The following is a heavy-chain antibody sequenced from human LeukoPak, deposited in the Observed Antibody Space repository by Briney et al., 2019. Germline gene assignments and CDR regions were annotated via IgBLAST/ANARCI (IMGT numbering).Heavy chain of an antibody. D-gene: IGHD5-18*01. J-gene: IGHJ6*04. V-gene: IGHV4-59*01. Sequence: PSETLSLTCTVSDGSLSSYYWSWIRQPPGKGLEWIGYKYYSGSTKYNPSLKSRVTISVDTSKNQFSLKLSSVTAADTAVYYCARDHRGYSYGRPYYYGMDVWGKGTTVTVSS. CDR3: ARDHRGYSYGRPYYYGMDV. CDR2: KYYSGST. CDR1: DGSLSSYY.